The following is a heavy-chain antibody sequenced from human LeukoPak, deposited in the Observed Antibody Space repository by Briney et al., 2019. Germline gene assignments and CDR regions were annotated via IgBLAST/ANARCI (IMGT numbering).Heavy chain of an antibody. CDR1: GFTFSSYA. CDR2: ISSSSSYI. J-gene: IGHJ4*02. Sequence: PGGSLRLSCAASGFTFSSYAMSWVRQAPGKGLEWVSSISSSSSYIYYADSVKGRFTISRDNAKNSLYLQMNSLRAEDTAVYYCARDCVRSGSFFDYWGQGTLVTVSS. V-gene: IGHV3-21*01. D-gene: IGHD1-26*01. CDR3: ARDCVRSGSFFDY.